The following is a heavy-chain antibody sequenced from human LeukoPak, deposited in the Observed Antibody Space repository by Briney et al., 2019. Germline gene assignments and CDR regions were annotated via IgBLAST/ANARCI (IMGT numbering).Heavy chain of an antibody. J-gene: IGHJ1*01. CDR3: ARGGRLRYDRGPFQH. CDR2: INHSGST. Sequence: SETLSLTCAVYGGSFSGYYWSWIRQPPGKGLEWIGEINHSGSTNYNPSLKSRVTISVDTSKNQFSLKLSSVTAADTAVYYCARGGRLRYDRGPFQHWGQGTLVTVSS. V-gene: IGHV4-34*01. D-gene: IGHD2-21*01. CDR1: GGSFSGYY.